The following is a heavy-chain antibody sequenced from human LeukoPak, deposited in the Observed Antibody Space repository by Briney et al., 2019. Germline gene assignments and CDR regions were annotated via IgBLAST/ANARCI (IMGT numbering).Heavy chain of an antibody. D-gene: IGHD2-21*02. J-gene: IGHJ4*02. CDR3: AKGGHDFNPFYW. CDR1: RFIFSTYA. CDR2: IKGGGGDS. Sequence: GGSLRLSCAASRFIFSTYAMGWVRQAPGKALEWVSSIKGGGGDSFYADSVKGRFTISRDNSKNTLFLQLNSLRAEDSAVYYCAKGGHDFNPFYWWGQGTLVTVSS. V-gene: IGHV3-23*01.